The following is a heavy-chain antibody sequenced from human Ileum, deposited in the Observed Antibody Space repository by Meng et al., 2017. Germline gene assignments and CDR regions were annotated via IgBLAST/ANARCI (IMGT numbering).Heavy chain of an antibody. Sequence: GEFLKISCAASGFTLSSYWMHWVRQVPGKGLVWVSDLSSDGSTTRYADSVKGRFTISRDSAKNTLFLQMNSLRGDDTAVYYCVREWSAYDYWGQGTLVTVSS. CDR2: LSSDGSTT. J-gene: IGHJ4*02. CDR3: VREWSAYDY. D-gene: IGHD2-15*01. V-gene: IGHV3-74*01. CDR1: GFTLSSYW.